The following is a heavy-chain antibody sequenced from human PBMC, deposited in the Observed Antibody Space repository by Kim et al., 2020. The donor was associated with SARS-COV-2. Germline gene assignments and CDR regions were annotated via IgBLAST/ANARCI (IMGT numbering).Heavy chain of an antibody. V-gene: IGHV1-3*04. CDR1: GYTFTNYA. CDR2: INTGSGNT. J-gene: IGHJ4*01. D-gene: IGHD2-2*01. CDR3: ARDHRSCSSTTCYGEAIDY. Sequence: ASVKVSCKASGYTFTNYAIHWMCQAPGQRLEWMGWINTGSGNTKYSQMIQDRVTITRDTSASTAYMELSNLSSEDTAVYYCARDHRSCSSTTCYGEAIDY.